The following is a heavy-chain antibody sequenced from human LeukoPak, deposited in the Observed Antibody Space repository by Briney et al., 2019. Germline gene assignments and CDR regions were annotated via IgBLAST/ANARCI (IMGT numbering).Heavy chain of an antibody. CDR2: IDWNSRST. D-gene: IGHD3-9*01. V-gene: IGHV3-9*01. Sequence: GWSLRLSCAASRFTFDDYAMQWVRLSPGKGLEWVSRIDWNSRSTVYADSVRGRFTISRDNAKNSLYLQMNSLRPEDTALYYCARDRRPLTGYNAQDYWGQGTLVTVSS. CDR1: RFTFDDYA. J-gene: IGHJ4*02. CDR3: ARDRRPLTGYNAQDY.